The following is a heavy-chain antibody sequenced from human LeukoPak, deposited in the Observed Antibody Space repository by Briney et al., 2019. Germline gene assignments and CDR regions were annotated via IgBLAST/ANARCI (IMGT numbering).Heavy chain of an antibody. V-gene: IGHV4-59*12. D-gene: IGHD3-22*01. CDR2: IYYSGST. Sequence: KPSETLSLICTVSGGSISSYYWSWIRQPPGKGLEWIGYIYYSGSTNYNPSLKSRVTISVDTSKNQLSLKLSSVTAADTAVYYCAKDLRAAHYYDSSGDHCHWGQGTLVTVSS. CDR3: AKDLRAAHYYDSSGDHCH. CDR1: GGSISSYY. J-gene: IGHJ4*02.